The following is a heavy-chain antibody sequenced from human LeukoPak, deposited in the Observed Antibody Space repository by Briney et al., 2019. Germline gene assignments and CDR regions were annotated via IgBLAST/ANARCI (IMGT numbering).Heavy chain of an antibody. CDR2: IIPIFGIA. Sequence: GASVKVSCKASGGTFGSYAISWVRQAPGQGLEWMGRIIPIFGIANYAQKFQGRVTITADKSTSTAYMELSSLRSEDTAVYYCARDPVTTRFDPWGQGTLVTVSS. CDR3: ARDPVTTRFDP. CDR1: GGTFGSYA. J-gene: IGHJ5*02. D-gene: IGHD4-17*01. V-gene: IGHV1-69*04.